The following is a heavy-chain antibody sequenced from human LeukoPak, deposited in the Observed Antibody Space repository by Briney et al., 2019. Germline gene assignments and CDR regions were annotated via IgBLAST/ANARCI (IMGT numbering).Heavy chain of an antibody. Sequence: SVKVSCKASGGTFSSYAISWVRQAPGQGLEWMGGIIPIFGTANYAQKFQSRVTITTDESTSTAYMELSSLRSEDTAVYYCARGDTAMDYYYYYMDVWGKGTTVTVSS. J-gene: IGHJ6*03. CDR3: ARGDTAMDYYYYYMDV. D-gene: IGHD5-18*01. V-gene: IGHV1-69*05. CDR2: IIPIFGTA. CDR1: GGTFSSYA.